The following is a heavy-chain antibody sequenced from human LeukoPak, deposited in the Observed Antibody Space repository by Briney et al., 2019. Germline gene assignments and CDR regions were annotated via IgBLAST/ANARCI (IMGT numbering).Heavy chain of an antibody. Sequence: SETLSLTCTVSGGSISSYYWSWIPQPPGKGLEWIGYIYYSGSTNYNPSLKSRVTISVDTSKNQFSLKLSSVTAADTAVYYCARGYCSGGSCYSWYYYYGMDVWGQGTTVTVSS. CDR3: ARGYCSGGSCYSWYYYYGMDV. V-gene: IGHV4-59*01. CDR1: GGSISSYY. CDR2: IYYSGST. J-gene: IGHJ6*02. D-gene: IGHD2-15*01.